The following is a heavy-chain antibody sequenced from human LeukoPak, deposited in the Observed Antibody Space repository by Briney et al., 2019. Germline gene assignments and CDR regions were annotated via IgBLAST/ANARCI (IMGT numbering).Heavy chain of an antibody. V-gene: IGHV4-59*01. J-gene: IGHJ4*02. D-gene: IGHD3-22*01. CDR3: ARGPYYYDSSGYSSLDY. Sequence: SETLSLTCTVSGGSNSSYYWSWIRQPPGKGLQWIGYIFYSGSANYNPSLKSRVTISVYTSKNQFSLKLSSVTAADTAVYYCARGPYYYDSSGYSSLDYWGQGTLVTVSS. CDR2: IFYSGSA. CDR1: GGSNSSYY.